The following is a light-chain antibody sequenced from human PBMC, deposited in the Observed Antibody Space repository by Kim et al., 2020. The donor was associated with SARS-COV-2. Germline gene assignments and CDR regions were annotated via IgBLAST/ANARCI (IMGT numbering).Light chain of an antibody. V-gene: IGKV1-5*03. CDR2: KAS. Sequence: ASVGDRVTISCRASQNIHIWLAWFQQKPGKAPRVLMYKASTLESGVPSRFSGSGSGTEFTLTINSLQPDDSATYYCQQYDVHPDTFGQGTKVDIK. J-gene: IGKJ1*01. CDR3: QQYDVHPDT. CDR1: QNIHIW.